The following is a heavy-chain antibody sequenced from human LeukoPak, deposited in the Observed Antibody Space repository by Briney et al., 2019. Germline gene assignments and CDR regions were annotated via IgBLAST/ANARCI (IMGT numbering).Heavy chain of an antibody. V-gene: IGHV3-21*01. D-gene: IGHD5-24*01. CDR3: ARDFRTQLDGYNPPYHFDY. CDR2: ITGSHGPT. Sequence: PGGSLRLSCAASGFTFSSFAMTWVRQAPGKGLEWVSSITGSHGPTYNTDSVKGRFTISRDNAKNSLYLQMNSLRPEDTAVYYCARDFRTQLDGYNPPYHFDYWGQGTLVTVSS. CDR1: GFTFSSFA. J-gene: IGHJ4*02.